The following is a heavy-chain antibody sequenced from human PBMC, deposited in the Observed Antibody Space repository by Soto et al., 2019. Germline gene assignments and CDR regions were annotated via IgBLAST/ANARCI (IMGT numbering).Heavy chain of an antibody. V-gene: IGHV2-26*01. J-gene: IGHJ4*02. CDR3: ARALREELPIYYFDS. CDR2: IFWNDER. CDR1: GFSLSKARMG. D-gene: IGHD1-7*01. Sequence: QVTLKESGPVLVKPIETLTLTCTVSGFSLSKARMGVSWIRQPPGKALEWLAHIFWNDERSYNTSLKSRLTISRDTSKSQVVLTMTNVDPVDTGTYFCARALREELPIYYFDSWGQGTLVTVSS.